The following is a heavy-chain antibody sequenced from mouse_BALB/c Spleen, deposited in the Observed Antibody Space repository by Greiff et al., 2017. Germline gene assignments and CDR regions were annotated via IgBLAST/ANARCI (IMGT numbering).Heavy chain of an antibody. J-gene: IGHJ2*01. Sequence: EVKLVESGGDLVKPGGSLKLSCAASGFTFSSYAMSWVRQSPEKRLEWVAEISSGGSYTYYPDTVTGRFTISRDNAKNTLYLEMSSLRSEDTAMYYCARDGDWDGGNYFDYWGQGTTLTVSS. CDR3: ARDGDWDGGNYFDY. CDR1: GFTFSSYA. CDR2: ISSGGSYT. D-gene: IGHD4-1*01. V-gene: IGHV5-9-4*01.